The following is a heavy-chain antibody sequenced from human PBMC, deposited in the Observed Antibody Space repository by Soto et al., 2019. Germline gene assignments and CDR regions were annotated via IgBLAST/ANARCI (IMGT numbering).Heavy chain of an antibody. CDR1: GDSINSDNYY. V-gene: IGHV4-39*01. Sequence: PSETLSLTCSVSGDSINSDNYYWGWIRQPPGKGLEWIGSIYYRGNTYYNPSLKTRVTVSLDKSKSQFSLKLNSVTAADSAVYFCARLEGLATISYYYDYWGQGTLVTVSS. CDR2: IYYRGNT. J-gene: IGHJ4*02. D-gene: IGHD3-9*01. CDR3: ARLEGLATISYYYDY.